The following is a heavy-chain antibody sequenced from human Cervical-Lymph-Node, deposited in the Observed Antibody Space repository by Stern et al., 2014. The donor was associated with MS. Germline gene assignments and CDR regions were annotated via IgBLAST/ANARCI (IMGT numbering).Heavy chain of an antibody. Sequence: VQLVESGGGLVKPGGSLRLSCAASGFTFSDYYMSRIRQAPGKGLEWVSYISSSGSTIYYAYSVQGRFTISRVNAQNSLFLPMNSLRAEDTAVYYCARGPVVVEASRWFDPWGQGTLVTVSS. CDR3: ARGPVVVEASRWFDP. CDR2: ISSSGSTI. D-gene: IGHD2-15*01. J-gene: IGHJ5*02. CDR1: GFTFSDYY. V-gene: IGHV3-11*01.